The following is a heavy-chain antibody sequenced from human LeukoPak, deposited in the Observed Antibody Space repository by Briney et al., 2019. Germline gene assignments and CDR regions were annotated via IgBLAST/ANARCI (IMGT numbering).Heavy chain of an antibody. D-gene: IGHD3-16*01. J-gene: IGHJ3*02. CDR3: ASAFGGPDAFDI. CDR2: INHSGST. CDR1: GGSFSGYY. Sequence: SETLSLTCAVYGGSFSGYYWSWIRQPPGKGLEWIGEINHSGSTNYNPSLKSRVTISVDTSKNQFSLKLSSVTAADTAVYYCASAFGGPDAFDIWGQGTMVTVSS. V-gene: IGHV4-34*01.